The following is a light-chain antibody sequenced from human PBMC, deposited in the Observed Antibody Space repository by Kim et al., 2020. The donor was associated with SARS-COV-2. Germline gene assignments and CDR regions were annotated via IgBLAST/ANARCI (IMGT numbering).Light chain of an antibody. Sequence: SVSPGQTASITCSGDKLGDKYACWYQQKPGQSPVLVIYQDSKRPSAIPERFSGSSTGNTATLTVSGTQAMDEADYYCQAWDSSIYVFGTGTKVTVL. CDR3: QAWDSSIYV. CDR2: QDS. J-gene: IGLJ1*01. CDR1: KLGDKY. V-gene: IGLV3-1*01.